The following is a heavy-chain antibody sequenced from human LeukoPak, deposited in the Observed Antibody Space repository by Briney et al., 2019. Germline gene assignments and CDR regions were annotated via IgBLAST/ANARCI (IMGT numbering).Heavy chain of an antibody. J-gene: IGHJ5*02. CDR3: ARHEVKAAWFGHSVGWFDP. CDR2: IYYSGST. Sequence: SETLSLTCTVSGGSISSSSYYWGWIRQPPGKGLEWMGSIYYSGSTYYNPSLKSRVTISVDTSKNQFSLKLSSVTAADTAVYYFARHEVKAAWFGHSVGWFDPWGQGTLVTVSS. V-gene: IGHV4-39*01. D-gene: IGHD3-10*01. CDR1: GGSISSSSYY.